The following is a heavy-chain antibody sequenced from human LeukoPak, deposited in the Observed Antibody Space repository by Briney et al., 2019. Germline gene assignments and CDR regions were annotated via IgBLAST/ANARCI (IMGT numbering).Heavy chain of an antibody. CDR1: GGSISSGGYS. CDR3: ARGGVVPAARLAASGTQEEAEYFQL. Sequence: SETLSLTCAVSGGSISSGGYSWSWIRQPPGKGLEWIGYIYHSGSTYYNPSLKSRVTISVDRSKNQFSLKLRSVTAADTAVYYCARGGVVPAARLAASGTQEEAEYFQLWGRGTLVTVSS. J-gene: IGHJ1*01. V-gene: IGHV4-30-2*01. CDR2: IYHSGST. D-gene: IGHD6-13*01.